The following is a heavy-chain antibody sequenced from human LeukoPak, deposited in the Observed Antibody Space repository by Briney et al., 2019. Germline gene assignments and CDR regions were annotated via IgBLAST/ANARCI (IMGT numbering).Heavy chain of an antibody. CDR3: ASQFGSGSYYQADAFDI. Sequence: SVKVSCKASGGTFSSYAISWVRQAPGQGLEWMGGIIPIFGTANYAQKFQGRVTITADESTSTAYMELSSLRSEDTAVYYCASQFGSGSYYQADAFDIWGQGTMVTVSS. J-gene: IGHJ3*02. CDR2: IIPIFGTA. V-gene: IGHV1-69*13. D-gene: IGHD3-10*01. CDR1: GGTFSSYA.